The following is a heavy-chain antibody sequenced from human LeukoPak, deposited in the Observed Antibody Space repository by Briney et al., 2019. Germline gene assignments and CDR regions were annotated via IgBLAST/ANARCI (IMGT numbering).Heavy chain of an antibody. V-gene: IGHV3-66*01. CDR2: IFRDGST. CDR1: GFAVSSNY. D-gene: IGHD1-1*01. CDR3: ARGVAGWNFDY. J-gene: IGHJ4*02. Sequence: GGSLRLSCAASGFAVSSNYMSWVRLAPGKGLEWVSFIFRDGSTHYADSVRGRFISSRDNSMNTLYLQMNSPRAEDMALYYCARGVAGWNFDYWGQGTLVTVSS.